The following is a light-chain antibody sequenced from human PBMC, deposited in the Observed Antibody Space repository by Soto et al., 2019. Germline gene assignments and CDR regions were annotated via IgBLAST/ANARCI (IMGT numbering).Light chain of an antibody. J-gene: IGKJ4*01. Sequence: EIVVTQSPATQSETPEERATLSCRASQSVSNKLAWHQQRPGQAPRLLIYNVSTRAVGLPVRVSGGGSETEFTLTISSLQSDDFAVYYCQQYDILPLTFAGGTKVDIK. CDR1: QSVSNK. CDR2: NVS. V-gene: IGKV3-15*01. CDR3: QQYDILPLT.